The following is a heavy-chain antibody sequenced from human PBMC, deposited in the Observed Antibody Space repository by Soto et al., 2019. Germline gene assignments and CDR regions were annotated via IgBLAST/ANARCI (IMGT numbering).Heavy chain of an antibody. CDR3: ARDGSYYDILTGYTGKYYYYMDV. D-gene: IGHD3-9*01. J-gene: IGHJ6*03. Sequence: ASVKVSCKASGYTFTGYYMHWVRQAPGQGLEWMGWINPNSGGTNYAQKFQGWVTMTRDTSISTAYMELSRLRSDDTAVYYCARDGSYYDILTGYTGKYYYYMDVWGKGTTVTVSS. V-gene: IGHV1-2*04. CDR2: INPNSGGT. CDR1: GYTFTGYY.